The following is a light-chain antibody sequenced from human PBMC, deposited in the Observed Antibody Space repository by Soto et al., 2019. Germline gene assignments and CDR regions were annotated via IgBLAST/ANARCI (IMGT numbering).Light chain of an antibody. CDR1: QSVSSSY. CDR3: HQYGSSPA. J-gene: IGKJ5*01. V-gene: IGKV3-20*01. Sequence: EIVLTQSPGTLSLSPGERATLSCRASQSVSSSYLAWYQQKPGQAPRLLIYVASSRATGIPDRFSGSGSGTDFTLTISRLEPEDFAVYYCHQYGSSPACGKGTRLEIK. CDR2: VAS.